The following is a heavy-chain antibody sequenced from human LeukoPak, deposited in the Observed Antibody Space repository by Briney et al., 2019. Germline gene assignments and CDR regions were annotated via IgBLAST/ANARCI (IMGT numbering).Heavy chain of an antibody. Sequence: PGRSLRLSCAASGFTFSSYAMHWVRQAPGKGLEWVAVISYDGSNKYYADSVKGRFTISRDNSKNTLYLQMNSLRAEDTAVYYCTIQLFDYWGQGTLVTVSS. V-gene: IGHV3-30-3*01. J-gene: IGHJ4*02. CDR2: ISYDGSNK. CDR1: GFTFSSYA. D-gene: IGHD5-18*01. CDR3: TIQLFDY.